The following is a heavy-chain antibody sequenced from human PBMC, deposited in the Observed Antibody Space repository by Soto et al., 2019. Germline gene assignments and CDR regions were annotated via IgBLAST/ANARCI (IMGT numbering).Heavy chain of an antibody. Sequence: QVQLVESGGGVVQPGRSLRLSCAASGFTFSSYAMHWVRQAPGKGLEWVAVISYDGSNKYYADSVKGRFTISRDNSKNTLYLQMNSLRAEDTAVYYCARDPPRIARDPSPFDYWGQGTLVTVSS. J-gene: IGHJ4*02. CDR3: ARDPPRIARDPSPFDY. CDR1: GFTFSSYA. D-gene: IGHD3-16*02. CDR2: ISYDGSNK. V-gene: IGHV3-30-3*01.